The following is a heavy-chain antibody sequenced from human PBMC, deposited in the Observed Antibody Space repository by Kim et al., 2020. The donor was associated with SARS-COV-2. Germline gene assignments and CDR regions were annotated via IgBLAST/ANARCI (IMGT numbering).Heavy chain of an antibody. J-gene: IGHJ6*02. V-gene: IGHV3-48*03. CDR2: ITSSGSTI. D-gene: IGHD3-3*01. CDR1: GFTFSSYE. CDR3: ARGDHLYEFWSGPPMHV. Sequence: GGSLRLSCAASGFTFSSYEMNWVRQAPGKGLEWVSYITSSGSTIYYADSVKGRFTISRDKAKNSLYLQMNSLRAEDTAVYYCARGDHLYEFWSGPPMHVWGPGATVTVSS.